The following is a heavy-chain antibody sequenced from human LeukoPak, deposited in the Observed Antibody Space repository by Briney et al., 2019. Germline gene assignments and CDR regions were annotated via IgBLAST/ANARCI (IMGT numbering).Heavy chain of an antibody. V-gene: IGHV1-3*01. CDR3: ATVRGALPFDP. CDR2: INPGHDTT. J-gene: IGHJ5*02. Sequence: GASVKVSCKASGYNFNSYTIHWVRQAPGQRLEWMGWINPGHDTTEYSEKFQGRVTITRDTSARTVYMELGSLRSEDTAVYYCATVRGALPFDPWGQGTLIIVSS. CDR1: GYNFNSYT.